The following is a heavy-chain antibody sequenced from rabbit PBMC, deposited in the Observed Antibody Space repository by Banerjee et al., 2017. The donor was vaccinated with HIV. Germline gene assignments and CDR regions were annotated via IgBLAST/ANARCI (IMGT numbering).Heavy chain of an antibody. CDR3: AREDGGVGGYDNNL. J-gene: IGHJ4*01. D-gene: IGHD1-1*01. Sequence: QSLEESGGDLVKPGASLTLTCTASGFDLSSYYYMCWVRQAPGKGLEWIACIYTGGGTTYYASWAKGRFTISKTSSTTVTLQMTSLTAADTATYFCAREDGGVGGYDNNLWGPGTLVTVS. CDR1: GFDLSSYYY. V-gene: IGHV1S40*01. CDR2: IYTGGGTT.